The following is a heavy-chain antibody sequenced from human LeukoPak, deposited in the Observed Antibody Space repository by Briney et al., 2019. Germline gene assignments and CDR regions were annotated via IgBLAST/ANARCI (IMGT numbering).Heavy chain of an antibody. CDR1: GFTFSSYS. CDR2: TSSSSSYI. Sequence: PGGSLRLSCAASGFTFSSYSMNWVRQAPGKGLEWVSSTSSSSSYIYYADSVKGRFTISRDNAKNSLYLQMNSLRAEDTAVYYCARDNSGGSHYYYYYMDVWGKGTTVTVSS. J-gene: IGHJ6*03. CDR3: ARDNSGGSHYYYYYMDV. D-gene: IGHD3-10*01. V-gene: IGHV3-21*01.